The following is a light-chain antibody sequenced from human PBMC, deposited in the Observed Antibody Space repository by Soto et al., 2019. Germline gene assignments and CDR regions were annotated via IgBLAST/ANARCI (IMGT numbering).Light chain of an antibody. CDR2: DAS. CDR3: QQYNSYAST. J-gene: IGKJ2*01. CDR1: QSISSW. Sequence: DIQMTQSPSTLSASVGDRVTITCRASQSISSWLAWYQQKPGKAPKLLIYDASSLESGVPSRFSGSGSGTEFNLAISSLQPDDCATYYCQQYNSYASTFGQGTKLEIK. V-gene: IGKV1-5*01.